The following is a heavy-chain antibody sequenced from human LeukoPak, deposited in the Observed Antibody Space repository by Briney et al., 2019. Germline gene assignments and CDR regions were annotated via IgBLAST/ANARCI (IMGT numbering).Heavy chain of an antibody. D-gene: IGHD6-25*01. CDR1: GGSISGGDYY. Sequence: SQTLSLTCTVSGGSISGGDYYWSWIRQPPGKGLEWIGYIYYSGSTYYNPSLKSRVTISVDTSKNQFSLKLSSVTAADTAVYYCARGPLSAPSRGPSLDYWGQGTLVTVSS. V-gene: IGHV4-30-4*01. CDR2: IYYSGST. J-gene: IGHJ4*02. CDR3: ARGPLSAPSRGPSLDY.